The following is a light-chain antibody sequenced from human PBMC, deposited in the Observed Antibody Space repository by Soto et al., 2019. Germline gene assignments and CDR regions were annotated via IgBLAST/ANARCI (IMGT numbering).Light chain of an antibody. J-gene: IGLJ3*02. CDR1: TSSLGNSF. CDR3: AAWDDTLSGGV. Sequence: QSVLTQPPSASATPGQRVTISCSGSTSSLGNSFVYWYQHLPGTAPKLLIYKNDQRPSGVPDRFSGSKSGTSASLAVSGLRSEDEAHYYCAAWDDTLSGGVFGGGTKVTVL. CDR2: KND. V-gene: IGLV1-47*01.